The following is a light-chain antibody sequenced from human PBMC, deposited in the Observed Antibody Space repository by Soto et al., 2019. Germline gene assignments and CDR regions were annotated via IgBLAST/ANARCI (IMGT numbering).Light chain of an antibody. CDR3: MQALQTPFT. CDR2: LGS. CDR1: QSLLHSNGFNY. Sequence: DIVMTQSPLSLPVTPGEPASISCRSSQSLLHSNGFNYLDWYLQKPGQSPQLLIYLGSNRASGVPDRFSGSGSGTDFTLKISRLEAEDVGVYYCMQALQTPFTFGPGTKVEIK. V-gene: IGKV2-28*01. J-gene: IGKJ3*01.